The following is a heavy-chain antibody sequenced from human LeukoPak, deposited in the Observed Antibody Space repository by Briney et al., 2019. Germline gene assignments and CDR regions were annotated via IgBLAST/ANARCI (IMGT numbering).Heavy chain of an antibody. CDR2: INPNSGGT. CDR1: GYTFTGYY. V-gene: IGHV1-2*06. Sequence: GASVKVSCKASGYTFTGYYMHWVRQAPGQGLEWMGRINPNSGGTNYAQKFQGRVTMTRDTSISTAYMELSRLRSEDTAVYYCARIAAAGTAFDYWGQGTLVTVSS. J-gene: IGHJ4*02. CDR3: ARIAAAGTAFDY. D-gene: IGHD6-13*01.